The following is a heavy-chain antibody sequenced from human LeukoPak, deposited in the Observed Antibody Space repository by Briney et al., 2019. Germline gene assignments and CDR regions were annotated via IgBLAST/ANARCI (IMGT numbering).Heavy chain of an antibody. CDR1: GFTFSSYW. Sequence: PGGSLRLSCAASGFTFSSYWMSWVRQAPGKGLEWVANIKQDGSDKYYVDSVKGRFTISRDNAKNSLYLQMNSLRAEDTAAYYCARDSAVSSFDYWGQGTLVTVSS. CDR3: ARDSAVSSFDY. J-gene: IGHJ4*02. V-gene: IGHV3-7*01. CDR2: IKQDGSDK. D-gene: IGHD2-8*01.